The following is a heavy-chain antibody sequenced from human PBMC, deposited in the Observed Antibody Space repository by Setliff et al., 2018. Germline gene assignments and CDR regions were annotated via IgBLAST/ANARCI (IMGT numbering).Heavy chain of an antibody. J-gene: IGHJ6*03. D-gene: IGHD1-26*01. CDR3: ARVKVIVGATPRTYYMDV. Sequence: PSETLSLTCTVSGGSISSSHSWSWIRQPPGKEMEWIGNVLDTGITNYNPSLEGRVTISVDTSKNQFSLSLTSVTAADTAVYYCARVKVIVGATPRTYYMDVWGKGTTVTVSS. V-gene: IGHV4-59*11. CDR1: GGSISSSHS. CDR2: VLDTGIT.